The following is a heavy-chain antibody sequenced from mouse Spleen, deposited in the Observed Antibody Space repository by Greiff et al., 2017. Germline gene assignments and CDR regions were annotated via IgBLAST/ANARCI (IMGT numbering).Heavy chain of an antibody. CDR1: GFTFSSYA. V-gene: IGHV5-9-3*01. D-gene: IGHD1-1*01. CDR3: ARRYYGSSAWFAY. J-gene: IGHJ3*01. Sequence: EVQGVESGGGLVKPGGSLKLSCAASGFTFSSYAMSWVRQTPEKRLEWVATISSGGSYTYYPDSVKGRFTISRDNAKNTLYLQMSSLRSEDTAMYYCARRYYGSSAWFAYWGQGTLVTVSA. CDR2: ISSGGSYT.